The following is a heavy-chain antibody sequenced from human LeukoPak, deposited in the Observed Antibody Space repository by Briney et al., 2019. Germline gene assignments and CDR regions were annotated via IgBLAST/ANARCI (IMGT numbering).Heavy chain of an antibody. D-gene: IGHD3-10*01. CDR2: IHPNSGGT. V-gene: IGHV1-2*02. Sequence: ASVKVSFKASGYTFTAYYLHWVGQAPGQGLEWMGWIHPNSGGTNYAQNFQGRVSMTTDTSISTVYMELSRLRSDDTAVYYCARDYYGSGTYYKDYWGQGTLVTVSS. CDR1: GYTFTAYY. J-gene: IGHJ4*02. CDR3: ARDYYGSGTYYKDY.